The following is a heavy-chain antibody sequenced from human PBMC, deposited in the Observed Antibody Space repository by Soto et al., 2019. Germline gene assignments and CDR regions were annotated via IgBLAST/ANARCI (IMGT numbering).Heavy chain of an antibody. D-gene: IGHD1-26*01. Sequence: GASVKVSCKASCYTFSSYGISWVRQAPGQGLEWMGWISAYTGKTNYAQKLQGRVTMPTDTSTSTAYMEVRSLRSDDTAVYYCARDLDSGSYYFDYWGQGTLVTVPQ. CDR1: CYTFSSYG. CDR2: ISAYTGKT. V-gene: IGHV1-18*04. J-gene: IGHJ4*02. CDR3: ARDLDSGSYYFDY.